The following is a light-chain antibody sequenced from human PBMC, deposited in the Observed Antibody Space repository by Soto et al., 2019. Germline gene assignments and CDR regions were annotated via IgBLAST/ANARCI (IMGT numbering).Light chain of an antibody. J-gene: IGLJ1*01. Sequence: SVLTQPASLSWSPGQSITLSCPGTRLDVGGYNYVSWYQQHPGKAPKLIIYEVTNRPSGVSDRFSGSKSDNTASLTISGLQTEDEADYYCCSYVSSKTYVFGTGTKVTV. CDR3: CSYVSSKTYV. V-gene: IGLV2-14*03. CDR2: EVT. CDR1: RLDVGGYNY.